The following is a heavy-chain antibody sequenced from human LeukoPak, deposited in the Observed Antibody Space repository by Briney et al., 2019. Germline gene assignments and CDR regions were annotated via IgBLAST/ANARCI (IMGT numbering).Heavy chain of an antibody. V-gene: IGHV1-2*02. Sequence: GASVKVSCKASGYTFTGYYIHWVRQAPGQGLEWMGWINPNSGGTNYAQKFQGRVTMTRDTSISTAYMELSRLRSDDTAVCYCARGPVGSGYPDYWGQGTLVTVSS. CDR1: GYTFTGYY. CDR3: ARGPVGSGYPDY. D-gene: IGHD3-22*01. CDR2: INPNSGGT. J-gene: IGHJ4*02.